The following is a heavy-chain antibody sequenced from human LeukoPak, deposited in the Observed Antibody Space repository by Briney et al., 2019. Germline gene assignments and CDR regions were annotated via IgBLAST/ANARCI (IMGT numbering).Heavy chain of an antibody. CDR3: ARVRGRPTTVTTFDY. D-gene: IGHD4-17*01. Sequence: SETLSLTCAVSGGSISSGGYSWSWIRQPPGKGLEWIGYIYHSGSTYYNPSLKSRVTISVDRSKNQFSLKLSSVTAADTAVYYCARVRGRPTTVTTFDYWGRGTLVTVSS. J-gene: IGHJ4*02. V-gene: IGHV4-30-2*01. CDR1: GGSISSGGYS. CDR2: IYHSGST.